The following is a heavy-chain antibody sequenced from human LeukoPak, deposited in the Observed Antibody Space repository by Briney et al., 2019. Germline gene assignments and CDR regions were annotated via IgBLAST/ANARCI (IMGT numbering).Heavy chain of an antibody. V-gene: IGHV1-18*01. Sequence: ASVKVSCKASGYPFANFGLTWVRQAPGQGLGWMGWISAYNGNTHYAQKFRGRLTLTTETSTSTVYLELRSLKSDDTAVYYCARDRVGGDLTGVSLYWGQGTLVTVSS. CDR2: ISAYNGNT. J-gene: IGHJ4*01. D-gene: IGHD4-17*01. CDR1: GYPFANFG. CDR3: ARDRVGGDLTGVSLY.